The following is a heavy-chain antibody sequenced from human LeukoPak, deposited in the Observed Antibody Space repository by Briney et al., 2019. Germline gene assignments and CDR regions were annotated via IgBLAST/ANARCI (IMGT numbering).Heavy chain of an antibody. CDR3: ARVSSGSQTKDY. CDR2: IYSGGST. CDR1: GFTVSSND. V-gene: IGHV3-53*01. D-gene: IGHD3-22*01. J-gene: IGHJ4*02. Sequence: AGGSLRLSCAASGFTVSSNDMSWVRQAPGKGLECISVIYSGGSTDYADSVKGRFTISRDNAKNSLYLQMNSLRAEDTAVYYCARVSSGSQTKDYWGQGTLVTVSS.